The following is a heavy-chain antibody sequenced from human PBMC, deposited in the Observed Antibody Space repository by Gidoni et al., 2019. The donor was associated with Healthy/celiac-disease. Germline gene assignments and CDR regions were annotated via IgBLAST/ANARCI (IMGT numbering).Heavy chain of an antibody. D-gene: IGHD4-17*01. V-gene: IGHV3-74*01. CDR1: GFTFSSYW. CDR3: ARWGWLYGDAPGGYGMDV. J-gene: IGHJ6*02. Sequence: EVQLVESGGGLVQPGGSLRLSCAASGFTFSSYWMHWVRQAPGKGLVWVSRINSDGSSTSSADSVKGRFTISRDNAKNTLYLQMNSLRAEDTAVYYCARWGWLYGDAPGGYGMDVWGQGTTVTVSS. CDR2: INSDGSST.